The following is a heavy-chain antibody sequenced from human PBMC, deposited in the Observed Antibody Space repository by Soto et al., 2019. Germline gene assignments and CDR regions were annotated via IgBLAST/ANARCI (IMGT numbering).Heavy chain of an antibody. CDR1: TGSIFTHSFY. J-gene: IGHJ4*02. Sequence: QMQLQESGPGLVRPSETLSLTCNVSTGSIFTHSFYWAWIRPPPGKGLEWIGAINHSGSPYHNPSFKSRVTISVDTSRNPFSLTLTSVTAADTAVYYWARRNAPRYSSGNNHFDLWGQGTLVTVSS. V-gene: IGHV4-39*01. D-gene: IGHD6-19*01. CDR2: INHSGSP. CDR3: ARRNAPRYSSGNNHFDL.